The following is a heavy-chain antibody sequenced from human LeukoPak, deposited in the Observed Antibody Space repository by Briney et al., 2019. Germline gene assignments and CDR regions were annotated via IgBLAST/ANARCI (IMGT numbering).Heavy chain of an antibody. CDR1: GYTFTSYG. CDR3: ARGPPMATDAFDI. V-gene: IGHV1-18*01. J-gene: IGHJ3*02. D-gene: IGHD5-24*01. CDR2: ISAYNGNT. Sequence: GASVKVSCKASGYTFTSYGISWVRQAPGQGLEWMGWISAYNGNTNYAQKFQGRVTITTDESTSTAYMELSSLRSEDTAVYYCARGPPMATDAFDIWGQGTMVTVSS.